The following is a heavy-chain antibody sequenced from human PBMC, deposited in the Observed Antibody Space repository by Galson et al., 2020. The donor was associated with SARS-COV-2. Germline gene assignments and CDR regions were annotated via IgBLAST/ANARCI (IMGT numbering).Heavy chain of an antibody. CDR1: GYTFTRYG. J-gene: IGHJ4*02. Sequence: ASVTVSCQASGYTFTRYGISWVRQPPAQGLEWMGWISAYNGNTNYAQQLPGRVTMTTDTSTSTAYMELRSLRSDDTAVYYCARGYDIVTGWVDYWGQGTLVTGSS. D-gene: IGHD3-9*01. V-gene: IGHV1-18*04. CDR2: ISAYNGNT. CDR3: ARGYDIVTGWVDY.